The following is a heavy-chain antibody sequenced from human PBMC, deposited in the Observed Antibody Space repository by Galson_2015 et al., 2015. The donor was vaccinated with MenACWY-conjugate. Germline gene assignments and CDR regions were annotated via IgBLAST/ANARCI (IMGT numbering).Heavy chain of an antibody. Sequence: QSGAEVKKPGESLRISCKASGYTFTSYAMHWVRQAPGQRLEWMGWINAGNGNTKYSQKFQGRVTITRDTSASTAYMELSSLRSEDTAVYYCARSGTIYGMDVWGQGTTVTVSS. CDR3: ARSGTIYGMDV. CDR1: GYTFTSYA. J-gene: IGHJ6*02. V-gene: IGHV1-3*01. D-gene: IGHD5-12*01. CDR2: INAGNGNT.